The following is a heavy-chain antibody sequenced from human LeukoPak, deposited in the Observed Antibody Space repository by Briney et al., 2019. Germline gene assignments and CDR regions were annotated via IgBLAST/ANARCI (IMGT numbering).Heavy chain of an antibody. CDR1: GYTFTGYY. CDR3: ARDFFDRDSSGSGIAY. D-gene: IGHD3-22*01. Sequence: ASVEVSCKASGYTFTGYYMHWVRQASGQGLEWMGWINPNSGGTNYAQKFQGRVTMTRDTSISTAYMELSRLRSDDTAVYYCARDFFDRDSSGSGIAYWGQGTLVTVSS. CDR2: INPNSGGT. V-gene: IGHV1-2*02. J-gene: IGHJ4*02.